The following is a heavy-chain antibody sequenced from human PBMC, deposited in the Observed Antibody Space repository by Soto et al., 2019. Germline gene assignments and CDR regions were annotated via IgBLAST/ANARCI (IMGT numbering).Heavy chain of an antibody. CDR2: IKSKTAGGTT. CDR3: SHGYGQYFNS. J-gene: IGHJ4*02. CDR1: GFTFVDYG. Sequence: GGSLRLSCAASGFTFVDYGMNWVRKAPGKGLEWVGRIKSKTAGGTTDYAAPVKGRFTILRDDSKNTLYLQMDSLITEDTAVYFCSHGYGQYFNSWGQGTLVTVSS. V-gene: IGHV3-15*07. D-gene: IGHD5-18*01.